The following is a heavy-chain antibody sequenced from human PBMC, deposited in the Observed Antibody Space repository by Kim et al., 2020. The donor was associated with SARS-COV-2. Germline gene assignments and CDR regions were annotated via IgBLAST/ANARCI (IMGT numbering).Heavy chain of an antibody. V-gene: IGHV3-74*01. D-gene: IGHD2-2*01. CDR2: DGKTT. Sequence: DGKTTTYADSVKGRFTITRDNAKNTVYLQLTGLRVNDTAVYYCLRGMPSYWGQGALVTVSS. CDR3: LRGMPSY. J-gene: IGHJ4*02.